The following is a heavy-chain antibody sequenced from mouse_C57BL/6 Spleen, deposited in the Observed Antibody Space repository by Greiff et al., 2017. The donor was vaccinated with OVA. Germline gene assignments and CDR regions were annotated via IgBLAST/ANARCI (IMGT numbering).Heavy chain of an antibody. CDR3: ASGDFDY. CDR2: INPSSGYT. CDR1: GYTFTSYT. J-gene: IGHJ2*01. V-gene: IGHV1-4*01. Sequence: VQLVESGAELARPGASVKMSCKASGYTFTSYTMHWVKQRPGQGLEWIGYINPSSGYTKYNQKFKDKATLTADKSSSTAYMQLSSLTSEDSAVYYCASGDFDYWGQGTTLTVSS.